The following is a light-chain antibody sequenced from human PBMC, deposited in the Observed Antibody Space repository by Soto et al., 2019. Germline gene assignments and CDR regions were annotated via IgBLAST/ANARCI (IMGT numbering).Light chain of an antibody. CDR2: AAS. CDR1: QSISSY. J-gene: IGKJ5*01. V-gene: IGKV1-39*01. Sequence: DIQMTQSPSSLSASVGDRVTITCRASQSISSYLNWYQQKPGKAPKLLIYAASSLQSGVPSRFSGSGSGTDFTLNISSLQPEDFATYYCKQSYSTPITFGHGTRLEIK. CDR3: KQSYSTPIT.